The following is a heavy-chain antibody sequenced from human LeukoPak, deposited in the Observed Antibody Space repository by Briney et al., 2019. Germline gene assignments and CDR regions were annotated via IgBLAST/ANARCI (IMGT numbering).Heavy chain of an antibody. D-gene: IGHD6-6*01. V-gene: IGHV4-59*01. CDR3: ASIAAQEYYFDY. CDR1: GGSISSYY. J-gene: IGHJ4*02. CDR2: IYYSGST. Sequence: SETLSLTCTVSGGSISSYYWGWIRQPPGKGLEWIGYIYYSGSTNYNPSLKSRVTISVDTSKNQFSLKLSSVTAADTAVYYCASIAAQEYYFDYWGQGTLVTVSS.